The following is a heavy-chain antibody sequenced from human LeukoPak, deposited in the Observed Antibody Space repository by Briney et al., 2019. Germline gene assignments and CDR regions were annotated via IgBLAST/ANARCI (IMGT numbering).Heavy chain of an antibody. CDR3: AREEGGTLYY. J-gene: IGHJ4*02. CDR2: IYYSGST. V-gene: IGHV4-39*07. D-gene: IGHD1-14*01. CDR1: GGSISSSSYY. Sequence: PSETLSLTCTVSGGSISSSSYYWGWIRQPPGKGLEWIGSIYYSGSTYYNLSLKSRVTISVDTSKNQFSLKLSSVTAADTAVCYCAREEGGTLYYWGQGTLVTVSS.